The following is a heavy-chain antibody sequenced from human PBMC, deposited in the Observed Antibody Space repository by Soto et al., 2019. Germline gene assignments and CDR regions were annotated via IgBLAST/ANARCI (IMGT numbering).Heavy chain of an antibody. D-gene: IGHD1-26*01. CDR2: ISYDGSNK. CDR1: GFTFSSYG. V-gene: IGHV3-30*18. CDR3: AKDKKEWELLFAY. Sequence: QVQLVESGGGVVQPGRSLRLSCAASGFTFSSYGMHWVRQAPGKGLEWVAVISYDGSNKYYADSVKGRFTISRDNSKNTLYLQMNSLRAEDTAVYYCAKDKKEWELLFAYWGQGTLVTVSS. J-gene: IGHJ4*02.